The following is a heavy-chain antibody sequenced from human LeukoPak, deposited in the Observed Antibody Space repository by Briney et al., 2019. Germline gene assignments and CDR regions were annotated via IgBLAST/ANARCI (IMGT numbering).Heavy chain of an antibody. CDR1: GFSISDAW. Sequence: PGGSLRLSCAASGFSISDAWMTWVRQAPGKGLEWVGRIKSKSDRGSTDYTAPVKGRFTISRGDSKNTLFLQMNSLKTEDTAVYFCTSDNPHFDYWGQGTLVTVSS. V-gene: IGHV3-15*01. CDR3: TSDNPHFDY. CDR2: IKSKSDRGST. J-gene: IGHJ4*02.